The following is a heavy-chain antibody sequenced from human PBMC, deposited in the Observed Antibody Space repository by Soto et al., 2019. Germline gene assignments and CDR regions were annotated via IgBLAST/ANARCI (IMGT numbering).Heavy chain of an antibody. D-gene: IGHD2-15*01. CDR3: ARDKGSSPLDY. J-gene: IGHJ4*02. V-gene: IGHV3-48*01. CDR2: ISSSSRTI. CDR1: GFTFSSYS. Sequence: EVQLVESGGGLVQPGGSLRLSCAASGFTFSSYSMNWARQAPGKGLGWISYISSSSRTIYYPDSVKGRFTISRDNAKNSLYRQIMSLRAEGPAVYYCARDKGSSPLDYWGQGTLVTFSS.